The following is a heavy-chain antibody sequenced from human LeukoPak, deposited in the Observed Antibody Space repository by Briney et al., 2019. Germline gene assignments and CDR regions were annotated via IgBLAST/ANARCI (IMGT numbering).Heavy chain of an antibody. Sequence: GGSLRLSCAASGFTFSSYWMSWVRQAPGKGVEGVANIKQDGSEKYYVDSVKGRFTISRDNAKNSLYLQMNSLRAEDTAVYYCARDAIAAAGGNWFDPWGQGTLVTVSS. D-gene: IGHD6-13*01. V-gene: IGHV3-7*03. CDR3: ARDAIAAAGGNWFDP. CDR2: IKQDGSEK. J-gene: IGHJ5*02. CDR1: GFTFSSYW.